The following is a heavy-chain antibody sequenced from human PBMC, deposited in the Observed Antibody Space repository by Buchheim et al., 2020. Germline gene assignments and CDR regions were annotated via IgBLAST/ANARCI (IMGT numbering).Heavy chain of an antibody. Sequence: EVQLLESGGGLVQPGGSLRLSCAASEFSFSSHAMSWVRQAPGKGLEWVSGISISGGNTYYADSVKGRFTISRDNSKSTVYLQMNSLRVEDTAVYYCANEEVPNDYWGQGT. CDR1: EFSFSSHA. CDR2: ISISGGNT. V-gene: IGHV3-23*01. J-gene: IGHJ4*02. CDR3: ANEEVPNDY.